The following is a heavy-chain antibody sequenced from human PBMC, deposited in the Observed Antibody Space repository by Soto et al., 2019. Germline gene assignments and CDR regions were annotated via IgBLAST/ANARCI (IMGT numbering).Heavy chain of an antibody. Sequence: ASVKVSCKASGYTFTGYYMHWVRQAPGQGLEWMGWINPNSGGTNYAQKFQGWVTMTRDTSISTAYMELSRLRSDDTAVYYCARGIAAAGNYYYCGLDVWGQGTTVTVSS. CDR2: INPNSGGT. CDR3: ARGIAAAGNYYYCGLDV. V-gene: IGHV1-2*04. J-gene: IGHJ6*02. CDR1: GYTFTGYY. D-gene: IGHD6-13*01.